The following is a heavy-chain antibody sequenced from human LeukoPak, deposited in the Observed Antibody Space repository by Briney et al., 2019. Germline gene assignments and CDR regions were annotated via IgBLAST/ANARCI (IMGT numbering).Heavy chain of an antibody. CDR2: INPAGSAE. V-gene: IGHV3-7*01. J-gene: IGHJ5*02. CDR1: GFTFSSYW. CDR3: AREYDSSWPS. Sequence: GGSLRLSCEASGFTFSSYWMNWVRQAPGKGLEWVANINPAGSAEYFVDSMKGRFTISRDNAKNSLYLQMDSLRAEDTAVYYCAREYDSSWPSWGQGTRVTVSS. D-gene: IGHD3-22*01.